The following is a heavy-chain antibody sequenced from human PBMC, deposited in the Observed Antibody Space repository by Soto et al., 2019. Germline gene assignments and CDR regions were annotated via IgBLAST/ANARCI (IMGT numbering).Heavy chain of an antibody. V-gene: IGHV1-8*01. CDR2: MNPNSGNT. D-gene: IGHD3-3*02. CDR1: GYTFTSYD. CDR3: ATWAFNDAFDI. J-gene: IGHJ3*02. Sequence: ASVKVSCKASGYTFTSYDINWVRQATGQGLEWMGWMNPNSGNTGYAQKFKSRVTMTRNTSISTAYMELSSLRSEDTAVYYCATWAFNDAFDIWGQGTMVTVSS.